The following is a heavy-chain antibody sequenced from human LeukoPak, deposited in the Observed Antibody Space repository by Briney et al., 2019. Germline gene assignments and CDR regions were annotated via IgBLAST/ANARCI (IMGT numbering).Heavy chain of an antibody. CDR3: ARDGGSGSYYSDYYYGMDV. Sequence: SQTLSLTCTVSGGSISSGGYYWSWIRQHPGKGLEWIGYIYYSGSTYYNPSLKSRVTISVDTSKNQFSLKLSSVTAADTAVYYCARDGGSGSYYSDYYYGMDVWGQGTTVTVSS. D-gene: IGHD3-10*01. V-gene: IGHV4-31*03. CDR2: IYYSGST. CDR1: GGSISSGGYY. J-gene: IGHJ6*02.